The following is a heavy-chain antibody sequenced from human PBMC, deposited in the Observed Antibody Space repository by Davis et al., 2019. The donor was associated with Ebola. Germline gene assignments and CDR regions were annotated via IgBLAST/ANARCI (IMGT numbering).Heavy chain of an antibody. CDR2: IYHSGST. V-gene: IGHV4-4*02. CDR3: ARASSGAGTDFDY. D-gene: IGHD6-19*01. CDR1: GGSISSSNW. Sequence: PSETLSLTCAVSGGSISSSNWWSWVRQPPGKGLEWIGEIYHSGSTNYNPSLKSRVTISVDTSKNQFSLKLSSVTAADTAVYYCARASSGAGTDFDYWGQGTLVTVSS. J-gene: IGHJ4*02.